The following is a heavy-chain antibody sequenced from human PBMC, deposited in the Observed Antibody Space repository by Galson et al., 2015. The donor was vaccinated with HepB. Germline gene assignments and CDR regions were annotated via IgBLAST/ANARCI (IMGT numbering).Heavy chain of an antibody. V-gene: IGHV3-15*05. Sequence: SLRLSCAASGFIFRNAWMNWARQAPGKGLEWVGRLKSNPDGGTADYDAAVRGRFTISRDDSKGTLYLQMNSLKIDDTAVYYCTTWHTDFHYWGRGTLVIVS. CDR3: TTWHTDFHY. CDR1: GFIFRNAW. J-gene: IGHJ4*02. CDR2: LKSNPDGGTA.